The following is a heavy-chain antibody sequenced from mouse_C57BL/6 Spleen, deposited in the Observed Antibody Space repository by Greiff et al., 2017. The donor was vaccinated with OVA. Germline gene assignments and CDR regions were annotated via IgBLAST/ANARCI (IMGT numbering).Heavy chain of an antibody. J-gene: IGHJ3*01. D-gene: IGHD4-1*01. Sequence: VQLQQSGAELVRPGSSVKLSCKASGYTFTSYWMDWVKQRPGQGLEWIGNIYPSDSETHYNQKFKDKATLTVDKSSSTAYMQLSSLTSEDSAVYFCARLTGSWCAYWGQGTLVTVSA. CDR3: ARLTGSWCAY. V-gene: IGHV1-61*01. CDR2: IYPSDSET. CDR1: GYTFTSYW.